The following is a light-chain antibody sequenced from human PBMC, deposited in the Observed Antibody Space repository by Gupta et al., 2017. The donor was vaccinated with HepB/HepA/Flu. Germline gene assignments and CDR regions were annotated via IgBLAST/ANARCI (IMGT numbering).Light chain of an antibody. Sequence: QSVLTQPPSASGTPGQTVTISCSGSSSNVGSNFVYWYLHLPGTAPKILIYSNNQRPSGVPDRFSGSKSGTSASLAISGLRSEDEADYYCATWDDSRSGPGWVFGGGTKLTVL. J-gene: IGLJ3*02. CDR2: SNN. CDR1: SSNVGSNF. V-gene: IGLV1-47*01. CDR3: ATWDDSRSGPGWV.